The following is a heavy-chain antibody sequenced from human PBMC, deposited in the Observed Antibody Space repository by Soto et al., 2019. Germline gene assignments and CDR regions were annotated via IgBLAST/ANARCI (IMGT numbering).Heavy chain of an antibody. Sequence: ASVKVSCKASGGTFSSYAISWVRQAPGQGLEWMGGVIPIFGTANYAQKFQGRVTITADESTSTAYMELSSLRSEDTAVYYCARDSGSSGRVAGIAKPQQVMCYCCGMDVWGQGTMVTVSS. D-gene: IGHD6-19*01. CDR3: ARDSGSSGRVAGIAKPQQVMCYCCGMDV. CDR1: GGTFSSYA. CDR2: VIPIFGTA. J-gene: IGHJ6*02. V-gene: IGHV1-69*13.